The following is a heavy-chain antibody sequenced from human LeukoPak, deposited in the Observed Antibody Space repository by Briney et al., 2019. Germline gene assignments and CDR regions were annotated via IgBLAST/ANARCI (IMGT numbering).Heavy chain of an antibody. J-gene: IGHJ4*02. V-gene: IGHV3-23*01. Sequence: GGSLRLSCAASGFTFSSYSTNWVRQAPGKGLEWVAAISASGSATSYADSVRGRFTVSRDNSKSTTYLQMNSLRAEDTAVFYCAKDLTGTKDYWGQGTLVTVSS. D-gene: IGHD1-7*01. CDR3: AKDLTGTKDY. CDR2: ISASGSAT. CDR1: GFTFSSYS.